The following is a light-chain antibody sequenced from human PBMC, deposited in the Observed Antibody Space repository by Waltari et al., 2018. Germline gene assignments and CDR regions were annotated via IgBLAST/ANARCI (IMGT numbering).Light chain of an antibody. Sequence: DIVMTQSPDSLAVSLGERATINCKSSQSVLYTSINKNYLAWYQQKPGQPPKRLIYWASTRESGVPDRFSGSGSGTDFTLTISSLQAEDVAVYFCQQYYSTPPITFGQGTRLEIK. CDR3: QQYYSTPPIT. CDR2: WAS. V-gene: IGKV4-1*01. J-gene: IGKJ5*01. CDR1: QSVLYTSINKNY.